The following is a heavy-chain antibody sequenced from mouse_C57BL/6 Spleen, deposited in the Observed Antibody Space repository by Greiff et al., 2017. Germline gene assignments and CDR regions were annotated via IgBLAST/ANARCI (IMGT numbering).Heavy chain of an antibody. Sequence: VQLQQSGAELVRPGASVKLSCTASGFNFKDDYMHWVKQRPEQGLEWIGRIDPENGDTEYASKFQGKATITADTSSNTAYLQLSSLTSEDTAVYYCATGGEMAMDYWGQGTSVTVSS. V-gene: IGHV14-4*01. CDR1: GFNFKDDY. J-gene: IGHJ4*01. D-gene: IGHD1-1*02. CDR3: ATGGEMAMDY. CDR2: IDPENGDT.